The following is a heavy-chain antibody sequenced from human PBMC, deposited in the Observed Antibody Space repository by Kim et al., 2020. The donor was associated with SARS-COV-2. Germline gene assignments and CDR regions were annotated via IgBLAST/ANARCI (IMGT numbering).Heavy chain of an antibody. J-gene: IGHJ4*01. V-gene: IGHV3-30*04. D-gene: IGHD6-6*01. Sequence: GGSLRLSCAASGFSFSNYAMFWVLQAPGKGLEWVALISYDGTNKDYADSVTGRFTISRDNSKSTLYLQMNSQIVADTAVYFCARNPTHSSSSYYFEYWG. CDR2: ISYDGTNK. CDR1: GFSFSNYA. CDR3: ARNPTHSSSSYYFEY.